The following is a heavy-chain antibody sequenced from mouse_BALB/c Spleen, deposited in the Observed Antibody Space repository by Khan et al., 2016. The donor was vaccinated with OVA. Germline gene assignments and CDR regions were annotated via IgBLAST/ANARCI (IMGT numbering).Heavy chain of an antibody. CDR3: TRHGYFAWFTY. V-gene: IGHV1S135*01. CDR1: GYSFTSYY. CDR2: IDPFSGGI. J-gene: IGHJ3*01. D-gene: IGHD2-3*01. Sequence: VQLQQSGPELMKPGASVKISCKASGYSFTSYYIHWIMQSHGKSLEWIGYIDPFSGGITYNQKFKGKATLTVDKSSSTAYIYFSNLTSEDSAVYYCTRHGYFAWFTYWGQGTLVTVSA.